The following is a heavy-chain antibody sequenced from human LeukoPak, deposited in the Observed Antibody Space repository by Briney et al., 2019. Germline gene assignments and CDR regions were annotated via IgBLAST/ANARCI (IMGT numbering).Heavy chain of an antibody. CDR1: GFKFIDYC. CDR3: VRLAFHFDS. J-gene: IGHJ4*02. Sequence: GGSLRLSWSASGFKFIDYCIRWVRQAPGKGLEWVASIKYDGIDTYYVDSLRGRFTISRDDAKNSLYLQTNSLRAEDTAVYFCVRLAFHFDSWGQGILVTVSS. CDR2: IKYDGIDT. V-gene: IGHV3-7*04.